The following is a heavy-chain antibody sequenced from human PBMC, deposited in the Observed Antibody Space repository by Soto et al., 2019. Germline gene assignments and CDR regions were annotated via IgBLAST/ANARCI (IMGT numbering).Heavy chain of an antibody. CDR1: GCTFTSYG. CDR2: ISAYNGNT. V-gene: IGHV1-18*04. Sequence: GASVKVSCKASGCTFTSYGISWVRQAPGQGLEWMGWISAYNGNTNYAQKLQGRVTMTTDTSTSTAYMELRSLRSDDTAVYYCARLGMKINPTSHSSECGWGQGTLVTVSS. CDR3: ARLGMKINPTSHSSECG. D-gene: IGHD6-25*01. J-gene: IGHJ4*02.